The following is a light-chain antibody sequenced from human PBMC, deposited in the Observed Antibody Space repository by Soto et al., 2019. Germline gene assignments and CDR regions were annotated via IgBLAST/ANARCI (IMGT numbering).Light chain of an antibody. J-gene: IGKJ5*01. V-gene: IGKV3-11*01. CDR2: DAS. CDR1: QSVSSY. CDR3: QQRSNWPC. Sequence: EIVLTQSPATLSLSPGERATLSCRASQSVSSYLAWYQQKPGQAPRLLIYDASNRATGIPARFSGSGSGTDFTLTISSLEPEDFAVYYWQQRSNWPCFGQGKRLEIK.